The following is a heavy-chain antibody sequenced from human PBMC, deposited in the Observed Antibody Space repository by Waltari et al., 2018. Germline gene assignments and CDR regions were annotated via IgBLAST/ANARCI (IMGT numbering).Heavy chain of an antibody. CDR3: AKDRRCSSSWSSGDY. J-gene: IGHJ4*02. CDR2: ISGSGGST. CDR1: GFTFSSYA. V-gene: IGHV3-23*01. Sequence: EVQLLESGGGLVQPGGSLRLSCAASGFTFSSYAMSWVRQAPGKGLEWVSAISGSGGSTYYADSGKGRFTSSRDKSKNTLYLQMNSLRAEDTAVYYCAKDRRCSSSWSSGDYWGQGTLVTVSS. D-gene: IGHD6-13*01.